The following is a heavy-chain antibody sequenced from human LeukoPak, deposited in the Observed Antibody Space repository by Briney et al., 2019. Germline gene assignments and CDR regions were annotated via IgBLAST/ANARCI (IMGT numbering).Heavy chain of an antibody. J-gene: IGHJ5*01. Sequence: GGSLRLSCAASGFAFSNYAMNWVRQAPGKGLEWVSTITSSDNTYYTDSVKGQFTISRDNSKNTLYLQMNSLTADDAAVYHCARAYSSNWYDYWGQGTLVTVSS. D-gene: IGHD6-19*01. CDR1: GFAFSNYA. CDR2: ITSSDNT. V-gene: IGHV3-23*01. CDR3: ARAYSSNWYDY.